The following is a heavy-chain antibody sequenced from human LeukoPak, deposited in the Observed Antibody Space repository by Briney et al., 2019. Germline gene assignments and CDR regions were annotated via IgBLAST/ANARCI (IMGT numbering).Heavy chain of an antibody. V-gene: IGHV3-23*01. CDR3: AKDKEPTIDAFDI. CDR1: GFTFSSYA. CDR2: IRGNGGCT. D-gene: IGHD1-14*01. Sequence: PGGSLRLSCAASGFTFSSYAMSWVRQAPGKGLEWVSAIRGNGGCTYYADSVKGRFTISRDNSKNTLYLQMNSLRAEDTAVYYCAKDKEPTIDAFDIWGQGTMVTDSS. J-gene: IGHJ3*02.